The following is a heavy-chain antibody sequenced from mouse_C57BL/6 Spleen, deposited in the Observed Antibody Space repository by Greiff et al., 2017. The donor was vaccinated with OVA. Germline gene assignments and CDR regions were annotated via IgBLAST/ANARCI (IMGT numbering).Heavy chain of an antibody. CDR3: ARWDTTFDY. V-gene: IGHV1-59*01. CDR2: IDPSDSYT. J-gene: IGHJ2*01. CDR1: GYTFTSYW. Sequence: VQLQQSGAELVRPGTSVKLSCKASGYTFTSYWMHWVKQRPGQGLEWIGVIDPSDSYTNYNQKFKGKATLTVDTSSSTAYMQLSSLTSEDSAVYYCARWDTTFDYWGQGTTLTVSS. D-gene: IGHD1-1*01.